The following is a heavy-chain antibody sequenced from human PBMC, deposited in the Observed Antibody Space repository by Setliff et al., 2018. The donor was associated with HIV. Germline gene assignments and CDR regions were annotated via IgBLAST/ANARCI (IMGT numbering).Heavy chain of an antibody. J-gene: IGHJ6*03. CDR3: ATVTMVRLIGVYHMDV. CDR2: VSSSGST. Sequence: TLSLTCTVSGGSIRSGSYSWSWIRQPAGQGLEWIGHVSSSGSTNYNPSLMSRVTISVDKSKNQFSLKLSSVTAADAAVYYCATVTMVRLIGVYHMDVWGKGTPVTVSS. CDR1: GGSIRSGSYS. V-gene: IGHV4-61*09. D-gene: IGHD3-10*01.